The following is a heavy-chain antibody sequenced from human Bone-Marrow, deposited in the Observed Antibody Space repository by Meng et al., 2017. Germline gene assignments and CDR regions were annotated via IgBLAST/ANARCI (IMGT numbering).Heavy chain of an antibody. Sequence: QVQLVQSGAEVKKPGASVKVSCNASRYTLTSDGFSWVRQAPGQGLEWMGWINRYSGNTDYAQKFQGRVTMTTDTSTSTAYLELTSLRSDDTAVYYCATRGNPYLNCWGQGTLVTVSS. CDR3: ATRGNPYLNC. CDR2: INRYSGNT. J-gene: IGHJ4*02. V-gene: IGHV1-18*01. CDR1: RYTLTSDG.